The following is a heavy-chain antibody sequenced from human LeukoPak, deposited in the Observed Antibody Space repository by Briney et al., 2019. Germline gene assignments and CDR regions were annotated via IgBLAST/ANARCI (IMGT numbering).Heavy chain of an antibody. J-gene: IGHJ5*02. V-gene: IGHV1-69*04. CDR2: IIPILGIA. Sequence: SVKVSCKASGGTFSSYAISWVRQAPGQGLEWMGRIIPILGIANYAQKFQGRVTITADKSTSTAYMELSSLRSEDTAVYYCASSFSALDWNDVLYSWFDPWGQGTLVTVSS. CDR3: ASSFSALDWNDVLYSWFDP. CDR1: GGTFSSYA. D-gene: IGHD1-1*01.